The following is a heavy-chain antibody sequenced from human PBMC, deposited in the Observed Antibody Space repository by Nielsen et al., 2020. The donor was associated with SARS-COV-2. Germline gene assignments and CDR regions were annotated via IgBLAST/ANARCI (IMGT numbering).Heavy chain of an antibody. Sequence: SETLSLTCSVSGDSITSGGYYWTWIRQLPGKGLESIGYIYYTGITSYNPSLKSRVTLSVDTSENQFSLKLSSVTAADTAMYYCARTGIVAAGEDSWGQGILVAVSS. J-gene: IGHJ4*02. V-gene: IGHV4-31*03. D-gene: IGHD6-25*01. CDR1: GDSITSGGYY. CDR2: IYYTGIT. CDR3: ARTGIVAAGEDS.